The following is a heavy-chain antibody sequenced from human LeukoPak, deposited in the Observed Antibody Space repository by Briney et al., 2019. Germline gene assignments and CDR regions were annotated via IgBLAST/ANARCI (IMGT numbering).Heavy chain of an antibody. D-gene: IGHD6-13*01. CDR1: GFTFSSYT. V-gene: IGHV3-30-3*01. J-gene: IGHJ4*02. CDR3: AKGRRAAMIAAAGTLFDY. Sequence: PGTSLRLSCVASGFTFSSYTMHWVRQAPGKGLEWVAVISYEASNKHYADPVKGRFTISRDNSKNTLYLQMNSLRAEDTAVYYCAKGRRAAMIAAAGTLFDYWGQGTLVTVSS. CDR2: ISYEASNK.